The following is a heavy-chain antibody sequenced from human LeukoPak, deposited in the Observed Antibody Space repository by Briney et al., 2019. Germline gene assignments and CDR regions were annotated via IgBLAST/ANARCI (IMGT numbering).Heavy chain of an antibody. CDR2: IIPIFGTA. Sequence: ASVKVSCKASGGTFSSYAISWVRQAPGQGLEWMGRIIPIFGTANYAQKFQGRVTITTDESTSTAYMELSSLRSEDTAVYYCARPQGPHIVVIGGEFDYWGQGTLVTVSS. V-gene: IGHV1-69*05. J-gene: IGHJ4*02. CDR1: GGTFSSYA. CDR3: ARPQGPHIVVIGGEFDY. D-gene: IGHD2-21*01.